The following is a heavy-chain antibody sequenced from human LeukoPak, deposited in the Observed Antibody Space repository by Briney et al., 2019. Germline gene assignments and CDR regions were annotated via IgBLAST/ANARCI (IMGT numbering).Heavy chain of an antibody. CDR1: GFTFSSYG. J-gene: IGHJ4*02. CDR3: ARDYCGGNCYSFDS. V-gene: IGHV3-33*01. Sequence: GRSLRLSCAASGFTFSSYGMHWVRQAPGKGLEWVAVIWYHGRNKYFADSVKGRFTTSRDISKNTLYLQMNSLRAEDTAVYYCARDYCGGNCYSFDSWGQGTLVTVSS. CDR2: IWYHGRNK. D-gene: IGHD2-21*02.